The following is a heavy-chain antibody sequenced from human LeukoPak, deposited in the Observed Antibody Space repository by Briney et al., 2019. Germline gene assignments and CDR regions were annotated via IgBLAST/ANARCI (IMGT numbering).Heavy chain of an antibody. CDR2: ISGPSNTI. CDR3: AKAGRWYSGYDFLDY. D-gene: IGHD5-12*01. J-gene: IGHJ4*02. V-gene: IGHV3-48*02. CDR1: GLTFTTSH. Sequence: GGSLRLSCAASGLTFTTSHMNWVRQAPGKGLEWLSYISGPSNTIYYAASVKGRFTVSRDNAKNSLYLQMNSLRDEDTAVYYCAKAGRWYSGYDFLDYWGQGTLVTVSS.